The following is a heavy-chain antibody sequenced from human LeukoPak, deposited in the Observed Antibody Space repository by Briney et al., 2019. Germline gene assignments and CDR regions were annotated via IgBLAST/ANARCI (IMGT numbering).Heavy chain of an antibody. Sequence: ASVKVSCKASGYTFTSYGISWVRQAPGQGLEWMGWISAYNGNTNYAQKLQGRVTMTTDTSTSTAYMELRSLRSDDTAVYYCARDTTTVEVGCLVGTHDAFDIWGQGTMVTVSS. V-gene: IGHV1-18*01. CDR1: GYTFTSYG. CDR2: ISAYNGNT. J-gene: IGHJ3*02. CDR3: ARDTTTVEVGCLVGTHDAFDI. D-gene: IGHD6-19*01.